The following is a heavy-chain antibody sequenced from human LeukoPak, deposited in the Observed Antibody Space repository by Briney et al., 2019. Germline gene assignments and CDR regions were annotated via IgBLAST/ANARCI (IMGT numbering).Heavy chain of an antibody. Sequence: PSETLSLTCAVYGGSFTAYYWNWIRQPPGKGLEWIGEISHSGTTNSNPSLKNRVTISVDTSKNQFSLKLSSVIAADTAVYYCARANRRRSRNFFDPWGQGTLVTVSS. V-gene: IGHV4-34*01. D-gene: IGHD2/OR15-2a*01. CDR1: GGSFTAYY. CDR2: ISHSGTT. CDR3: ARANRRRSRNFFDP. J-gene: IGHJ5*02.